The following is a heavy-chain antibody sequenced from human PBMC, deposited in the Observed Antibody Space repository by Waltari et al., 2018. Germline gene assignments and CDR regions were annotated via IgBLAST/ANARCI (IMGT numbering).Heavy chain of an antibody. J-gene: IGHJ4*02. CDR2: IYYSGST. Sequence: QVQLQESGPGLVKPSQTLSLTCTVSGGSISSGGYYCSWIRQHPGKGLEWIGYIYYSGSTYYNPSLKSRVTISVDTSNNQFSLKLSSVTAADTAVYYCARVYGYPYYFDYLGQGTLVTVSS. CDR1: GGSISSGGYY. D-gene: IGHD5-18*01. CDR3: ARVYGYPYYFDY. V-gene: IGHV4-31*03.